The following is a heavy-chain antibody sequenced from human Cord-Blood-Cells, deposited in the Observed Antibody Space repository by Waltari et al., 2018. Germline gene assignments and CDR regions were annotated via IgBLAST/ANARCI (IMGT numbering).Heavy chain of an antibody. CDR3: ARGGSSGFDY. D-gene: IGHD6-19*01. V-gene: IGHV4-34*01. CDR2: INHSGST. CDR1: GGSFSGSY. Sequence: QVQLQQWGAGLLKPSETLSLTCAVYGGSFSGSYCSWIRQPPGKGLEWIGEINHSGSTNYNPSLKSRGTISVDTSKNQFSLKLSSVTAADTAVDYCARGGSSGFDYWGQGTLVTVSS. J-gene: IGHJ4*02.